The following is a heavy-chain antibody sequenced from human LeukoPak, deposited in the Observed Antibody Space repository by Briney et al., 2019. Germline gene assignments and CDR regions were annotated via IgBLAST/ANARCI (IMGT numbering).Heavy chain of an antibody. CDR3: ARDSSSSEDYYYYYYYMDV. D-gene: IGHD6-6*01. CDR2: MNPNSGNT. Sequence: ASVKVSCKASGYTFTGYYMHWVRQATGQGLEWMGWMNPNSGNTGYAQKFQGRVTITRNTSISTAYMEVSSLTSEDTAVYYCARDSSSSEDYYYYYYYMDVWGKGTTVTVSS. V-gene: IGHV1-8*03. J-gene: IGHJ6*03. CDR1: GYTFTGYY.